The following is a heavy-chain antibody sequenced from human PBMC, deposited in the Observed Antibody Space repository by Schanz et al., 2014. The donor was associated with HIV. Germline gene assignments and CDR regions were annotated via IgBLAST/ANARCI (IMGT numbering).Heavy chain of an antibody. CDR1: GGTLISPYG. Sequence: QVTLVQSGAEVKRPGSTVKVSCTASGGTLISPYGFSWVRQATGQGLEWMGWMNPNSGNTGFAQKFQGRVTMTRNTSISTAYMELSSLRSEDTAVYFCARITHHLRSSFGDYVYGMDVWGQGTTVTVSS. J-gene: IGHJ6*02. V-gene: IGHV1-8*02. CDR2: MNPNSGNT. CDR3: ARITHHLRSSFGDYVYGMDV. D-gene: IGHD3-10*01.